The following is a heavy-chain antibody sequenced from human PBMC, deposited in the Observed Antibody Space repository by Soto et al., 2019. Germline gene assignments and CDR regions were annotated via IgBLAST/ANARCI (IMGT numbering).Heavy chain of an antibody. V-gene: IGHV4-30-4*01. J-gene: IGHJ4*02. CDR2: IYYSGST. D-gene: IGHD6-13*01. CDR1: GGSISRGDYY. CDR3: ASRHSSPYFDY. Sequence: QVQLQESGPGLVKPSQTLSLTCTVSGGSISRGDYYWSWIRQPPGKGLAWIGSIYYSGSTYYNPSLKSRVTISVDTSKNQFSLKLNSVTAADTAVYYCASRHSSPYFDYWGQGTLVTVSS.